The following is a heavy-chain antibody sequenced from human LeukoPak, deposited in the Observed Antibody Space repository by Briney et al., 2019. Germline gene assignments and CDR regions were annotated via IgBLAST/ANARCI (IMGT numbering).Heavy chain of an antibody. CDR2: ISGSGGST. CDR3: AKDSYGDYVSSWFDP. CDR1: GFTFSSYA. V-gene: IGHV3-23*01. J-gene: IGHJ5*02. Sequence: GGSLRLSCAASGFTFSSYAMSWVRQAPGKGLEWVSAISGSGGSTYYADSVKGRFTISRDNSKNTLYLLMNSLRAEDTAVYYCAKDSYGDYVSSWFDPWGQGTLVTVSS. D-gene: IGHD4-17*01.